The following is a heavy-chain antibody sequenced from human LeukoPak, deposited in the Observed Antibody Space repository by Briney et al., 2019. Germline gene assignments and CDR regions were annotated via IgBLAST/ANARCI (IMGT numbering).Heavy chain of an antibody. CDR1: GYSFARYW. J-gene: IGHJ4*02. CDR3: ARRDGSANYYYDY. V-gene: IGHV5-51*01. Sequence: GESLKISCKGSGYSFARYWIGWVRQMPGKGLEWMGIIYPGDSDTRYSPSFQGQVTISADKSINTAYLQWGSLKASDTAMYYCARRDGSANYYYDYWGQGTLVTVSS. CDR2: IYPGDSDT. D-gene: IGHD3-10*01.